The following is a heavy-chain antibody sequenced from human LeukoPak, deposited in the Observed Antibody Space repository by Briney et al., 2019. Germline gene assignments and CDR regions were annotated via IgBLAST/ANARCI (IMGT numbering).Heavy chain of an antibody. CDR1: GFTFSSYA. CDR2: ISGSGGST. Sequence: GGSLRLSCASSGFTFSSYAMSWVRQAPGKGLEWVSAISGSGGSTYYADSVKVRFTISRDNSKNTLYLQMNTLRAEDTAVFYCAKGGEGSYYYYGMDVWGQGTTVTVSS. D-gene: IGHD5-12*01. CDR3: AKGGEGSYYYYGMDV. J-gene: IGHJ6*02. V-gene: IGHV3-23*01.